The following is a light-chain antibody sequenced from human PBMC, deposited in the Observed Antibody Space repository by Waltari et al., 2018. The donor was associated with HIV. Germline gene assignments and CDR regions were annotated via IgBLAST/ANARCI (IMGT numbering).Light chain of an antibody. CDR1: QNIRNY. Sequence: DIQMTQSPSSLSASVGDRVTIICRASQNIRNYLNWYQQKPGKAPNLLIYAASSLQSGVPSMFRGSGSGTDFTLTISSLQPEDFATYYCQHSYTTPWTFGQGTKVEIK. CDR2: AAS. J-gene: IGKJ1*01. V-gene: IGKV1-39*01. CDR3: QHSYTTPWT.